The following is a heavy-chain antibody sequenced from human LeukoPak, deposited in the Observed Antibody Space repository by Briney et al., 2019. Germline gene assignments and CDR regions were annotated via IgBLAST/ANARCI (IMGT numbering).Heavy chain of an antibody. CDR1: GFTVSSNY. CDR2: IYSGGST. CDR3: ARDGDCTNGVCQIDY. D-gene: IGHD2-8*01. Sequence: GGSLRLSCAASGFTVSSNYMSWVRQAPGKGLEWVSVIYSGGSTYYADSVKGGFTISRDNSKNTLYLQMNSLRAEDTAVYYCARDGDCTNGVCQIDYWGQGTLVTVSS. J-gene: IGHJ4*02. V-gene: IGHV3-53*01.